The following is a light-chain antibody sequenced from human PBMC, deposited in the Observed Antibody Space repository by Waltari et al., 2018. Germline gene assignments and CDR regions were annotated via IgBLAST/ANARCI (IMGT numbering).Light chain of an antibody. Sequence: QLMLTQSPSASASLGASVKLTCTLSSGHSSYAIAWHQQQPEKCPRYLMKVNSDGSPIKGDGIPVRFSGSSSGAERYLTISSLQSEDEADYYCQTGGFGIWVFGGGTKLTVL. V-gene: IGLV4-69*01. CDR1: SGHSSYA. CDR3: QTGGFGIWV. J-gene: IGLJ3*02. CDR2: VNSDGSP.